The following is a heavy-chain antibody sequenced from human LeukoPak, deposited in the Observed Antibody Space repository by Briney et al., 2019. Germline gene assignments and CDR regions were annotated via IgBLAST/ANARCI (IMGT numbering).Heavy chain of an antibody. Sequence: SETLSLTCTVSGGSISSSSYYWGWIRQPPGKGLEWIGSIYYSGSTYYNPSLKSRVTISVDTSKNQFSLKLSSVTAADTAVYYCARQGEWELLLFDYWGQGTLVTVSS. J-gene: IGHJ4*02. CDR1: GGSISSSSYY. D-gene: IGHD1-26*01. CDR3: ARQGEWELLLFDY. CDR2: IYYSGST. V-gene: IGHV4-39*01.